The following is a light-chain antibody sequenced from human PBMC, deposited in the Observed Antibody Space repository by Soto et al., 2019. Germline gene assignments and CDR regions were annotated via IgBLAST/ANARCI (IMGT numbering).Light chain of an antibody. Sequence: ESVLTQSPGTLSMSPGERATLSCRASQSVGTNLAWYQQKPGQSPRLLMYGASTGATGIPARFSGSGSGTEFTLTISSLQPDDFATYYCQHYNSYSEAFGQGTKVDIK. V-gene: IGKV3D-15*01. J-gene: IGKJ1*01. CDR3: QHYNSYSEA. CDR1: QSVGTN. CDR2: GAS.